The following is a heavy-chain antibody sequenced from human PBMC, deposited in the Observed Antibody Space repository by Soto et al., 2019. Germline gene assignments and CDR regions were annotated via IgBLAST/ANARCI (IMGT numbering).Heavy chain of an antibody. V-gene: IGHV1-3*01. CDR3: ARGGFQARSGGMAV. Sequence: QVQLVQSGAEVKKPGASVKVSCKASGYTFTSYAMHWVRQAPGQRLEWMGWINAGNGNTKYSQKFQGRVTITRDTSASTAYMELSRLSSEDTAVYYCARGGFQARSGGMAVWGHGTTVTVSS. J-gene: IGHJ6*02. D-gene: IGHD3-10*01. CDR1: GYTFTSYA. CDR2: INAGNGNT.